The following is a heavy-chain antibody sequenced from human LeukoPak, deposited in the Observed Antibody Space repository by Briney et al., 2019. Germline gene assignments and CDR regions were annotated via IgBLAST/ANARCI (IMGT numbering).Heavy chain of an antibody. Sequence: SDTLSLTCAVYGGSFSGYYWSWIRQPPGKGLERIGEINHSGSTNYNPSLKSRVTISVDTSKNQFSLKLSSVTAADTAVYYCARGLAAAGWGDWGQGTLVTVSS. J-gene: IGHJ4*02. D-gene: IGHD6-13*01. CDR3: ARGLAAAGWGD. CDR2: INHSGST. V-gene: IGHV4-34*01. CDR1: GGSFSGYY.